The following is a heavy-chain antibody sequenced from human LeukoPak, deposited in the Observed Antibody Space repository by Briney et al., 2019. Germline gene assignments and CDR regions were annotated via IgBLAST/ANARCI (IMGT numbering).Heavy chain of an antibody. Sequence: GGSLRLSRAASGFTFKSYAMSWVRQAPGKGLEWVSTISGSGVSTYYADSVKGRFTISRDNSRNTLYLQMNSLRAEDTAVYACAKDLPGFFDYWGQGTLVTVFS. V-gene: IGHV3-23*01. CDR3: AKDLPGFFDY. J-gene: IGHJ4*02. CDR2: ISGSGVST. CDR1: GFTFKSYA.